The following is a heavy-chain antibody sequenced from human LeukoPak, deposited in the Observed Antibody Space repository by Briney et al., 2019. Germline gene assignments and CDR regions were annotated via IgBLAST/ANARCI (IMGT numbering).Heavy chain of an antibody. CDR3: ARLSVVVVAAEGSWFDP. D-gene: IGHD2-15*01. Sequence: PGESLKISCKGSGYSFTSYWIGWVRQMPGKGLEWMGIIYPGDSDTRYSPSFQGQVTISADKSISTAYLQWSSLKASDTAMYYCARLSVVVVAAEGSWFDPWGQGTLVTVSS. CDR2: IYPGDSDT. CDR1: GYSFTSYW. V-gene: IGHV5-51*01. J-gene: IGHJ5*02.